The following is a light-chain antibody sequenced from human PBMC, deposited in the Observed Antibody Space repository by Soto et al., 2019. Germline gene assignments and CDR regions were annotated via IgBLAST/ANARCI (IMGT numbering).Light chain of an antibody. V-gene: IGLV1-44*01. CDR2: SNN. CDR3: AAWDDSLNGVV. Sequence: QAVVTQPPSASGTPGQRVTLSCSGSSSNIGSNTVNWYQQLPGTAPKLLIYSNNQRPSGVPDRFSGSKSGTSASLAISGLQSEDEADYYCAAWDDSLNGVVFGGGTQRTVL. J-gene: IGLJ2*01. CDR1: SSNIGSNT.